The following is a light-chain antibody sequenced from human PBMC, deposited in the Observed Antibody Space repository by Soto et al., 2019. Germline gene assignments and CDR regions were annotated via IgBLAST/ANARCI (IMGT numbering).Light chain of an antibody. V-gene: IGLV2-23*01. CDR1: SSDVGTYNL. J-gene: IGLJ2*01. CDR3: CSFAVGSTLV. Sequence: QSVLTQPASVSGSPGQSITISCTGTSSDVGTYNLVSWHQHHPGKAPKLIIYEGSKRPSGVSNRFSGSKSGNTASLTISGLQAEDEADYYCCSFAVGSTLVFGGGTKLNVL. CDR2: EGS.